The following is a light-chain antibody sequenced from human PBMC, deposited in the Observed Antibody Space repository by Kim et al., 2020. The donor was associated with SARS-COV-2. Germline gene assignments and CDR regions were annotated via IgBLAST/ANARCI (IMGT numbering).Light chain of an antibody. CDR1: SSDVGGYNY. Sequence: GQSVTISCTGTSSDVGGYNYVSWYQQHPGKAPKVMIYDVTKRPSGVPNRFSGSKSGNTASLTVSGLQAEDEADYYCCSYAGSYTWVFGGGTQLTVL. CDR2: DVT. V-gene: IGLV2-11*01. J-gene: IGLJ3*02. CDR3: CSYAGSYTWV.